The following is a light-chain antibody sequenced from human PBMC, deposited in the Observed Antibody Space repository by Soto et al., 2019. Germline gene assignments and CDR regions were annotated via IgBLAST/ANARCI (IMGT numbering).Light chain of an antibody. CDR3: SSYTTTTNDV. CDR1: SSDVGAYNY. Sequence: QSALTQPASVSGSPGQSITISCTGTSSDVGAYNYVSWYQQHPGKAPKLMIYEVSNRPSGVSNRFSGSKSGNTASLIISGLQAEDEADYYCSSYTTTTNDVFGTGTKLTVL. V-gene: IGLV2-14*01. J-gene: IGLJ1*01. CDR2: EVS.